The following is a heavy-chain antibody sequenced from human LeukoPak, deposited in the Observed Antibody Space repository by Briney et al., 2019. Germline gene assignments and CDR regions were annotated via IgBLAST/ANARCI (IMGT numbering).Heavy chain of an antibody. V-gene: IGHV4-59*08. Sequence: PSETLSLTCTVSGGSISSYYWSWIRQPPGKGLEWIGYIYYSGTTNYNPSLKSRVTLSVDTSKNQFSLRLSTVTAADTAVYYCARLRAYDSSGYFDYRGQGTLVTVSS. CDR3: ARLRAYDSSGYFDY. CDR2: IYYSGTT. D-gene: IGHD3-22*01. J-gene: IGHJ4*02. CDR1: GGSISSYY.